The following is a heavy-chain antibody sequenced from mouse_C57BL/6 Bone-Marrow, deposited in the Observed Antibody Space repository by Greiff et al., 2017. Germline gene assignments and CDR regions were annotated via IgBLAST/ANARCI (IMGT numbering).Heavy chain of an antibody. J-gene: IGHJ1*03. CDR1: GFNITDYY. CDR3: TTFGYYYGLWYFDV. Sequence: VQLQQSGAELVRPGASVKLSCTASGFNITDYYMHWVKQRPEQGLEWIGWIDPENGDTEYASKFQGKATITADTSSNTAYLQLSSLTSEDTAVYYCTTFGYYYGLWYFDVWGTGTTVTVSS. D-gene: IGHD1-1*01. V-gene: IGHV14-4*01. CDR2: IDPENGDT.